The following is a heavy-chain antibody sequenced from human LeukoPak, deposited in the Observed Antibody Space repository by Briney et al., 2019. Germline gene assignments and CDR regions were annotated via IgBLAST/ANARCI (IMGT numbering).Heavy chain of an antibody. D-gene: IGHD3-22*01. Sequence: GGSLRLSCAASGFTFSSYGMHWVRQAPGKGLEWVAVISFDGSNKYYADSVKGRFTISRDNSKNTLYLQMNSLRAEDTAVYYCARDFLMVRGPPHTEDSSGYYDGAFDYWGQGTLVTVSS. CDR3: ARDFLMVRGPPHTEDSSGYYDGAFDY. CDR1: GFTFSSYG. V-gene: IGHV3-30*03. J-gene: IGHJ4*02. CDR2: ISFDGSNK.